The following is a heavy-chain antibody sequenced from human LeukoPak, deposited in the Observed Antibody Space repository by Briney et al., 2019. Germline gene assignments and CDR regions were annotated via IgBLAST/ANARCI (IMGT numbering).Heavy chain of an antibody. J-gene: IGHJ4*02. Sequence: TLSLTCTVSGGSISSGAYYWSWIRQHPGQGLEWIGYIYYSGSTYYNPSLESRVTISVDTSKNQFSLKLSSVTAADTAVYYCAREVVGGSYFFDYWDQGTLVTVSS. D-gene: IGHD1-26*01. V-gene: IGHV4-31*03. CDR3: AREVVGGSYFFDY. CDR2: IYYSGST. CDR1: GGSISSGAYY.